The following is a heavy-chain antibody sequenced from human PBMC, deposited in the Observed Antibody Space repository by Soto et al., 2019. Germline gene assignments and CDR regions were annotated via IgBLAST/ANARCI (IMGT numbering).Heavy chain of an antibody. Sequence: QVQLVQSGADVKKPGASLKISCKTSGYTFTDHGIHWVRQAPGQGLEWVGWINAGNSYTQSSQKFPGRVRLTSDRSANTAYLELSSLTSADTAVYYCGRGRANYYDNTGYSDYWGQGTLVTVSS. D-gene: IGHD3-22*01. J-gene: IGHJ4*02. CDR3: GRGRANYYDNTGYSDY. V-gene: IGHV1-3*01. CDR1: GYTFTDHG. CDR2: INAGNSYT.